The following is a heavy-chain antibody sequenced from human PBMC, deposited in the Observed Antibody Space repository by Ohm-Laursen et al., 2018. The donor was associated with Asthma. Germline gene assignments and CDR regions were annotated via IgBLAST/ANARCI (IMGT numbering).Heavy chain of an antibody. CDR2: IDWDDDK. J-gene: IGHJ6*02. V-gene: IGHV2-70*01. D-gene: IGHD7-27*01. CDR3: ARIPNRGIRNYYGMDV. Sequence: TQTLTLTSTFSGFSLSTRGMCVSWIRQPPGKALEWLALIDWDDDKYYSTSLKTRLTISKDTSKNQVVLTMTNMDPVDTATYYCARIPNRGIRNYYGMDVWGQGTTVTVSS. CDR1: GFSLSTRGMC.